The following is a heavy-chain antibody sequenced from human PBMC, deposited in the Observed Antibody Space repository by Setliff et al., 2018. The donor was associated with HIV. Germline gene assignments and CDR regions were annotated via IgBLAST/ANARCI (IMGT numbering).Heavy chain of an antibody. J-gene: IGHJ4*02. CDR2: IYNSGIT. D-gene: IGHD3-10*02. V-gene: IGHV4-61*10. CDR3: ERGQDGHSVLFDY. Sequence: SETLSLTCTFSGGSINSGSYYWTWIRQPAGKGLEWMFHIYNSGITNYNPSLESRVTISVDTSKKQFDLKVSSVTAADTAVYLCERGQDGHSVLFDYWGQG. CDR1: GGSINSGSYY.